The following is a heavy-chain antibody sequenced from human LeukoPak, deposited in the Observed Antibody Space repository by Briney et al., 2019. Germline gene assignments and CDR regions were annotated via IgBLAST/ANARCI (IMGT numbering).Heavy chain of an antibody. J-gene: IGHJ6*02. V-gene: IGHV3-30-3*01. CDR1: GFTFSSYA. Sequence: GGSLRLSCAASGFTFSSYAMHWVRQAPGKGLEWVAVISYDGSNKYYADSVKGRFTISRDNSKNTPYLQMNSLRAEDTAVYYCARWFGELFSSYYYYYGMDVWGQGTTVTVSS. CDR3: ARWFGELFSSYYYYYGMDV. CDR2: ISYDGSNK. D-gene: IGHD3-10*01.